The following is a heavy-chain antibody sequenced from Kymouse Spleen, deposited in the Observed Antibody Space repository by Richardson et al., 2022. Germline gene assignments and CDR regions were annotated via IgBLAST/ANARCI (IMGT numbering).Heavy chain of an antibody. CDR1: GGSFSGYY. CDR2: INHSGST. Sequence: QVQLQQWGAGLLKPSETLSLTCAVYGGSFSGYYWSWIRQPPGKGLEWIGEINHSGSTNYNPSLKSRVTISVDTSKNQFSLKLSSVTAADTAVYYCAREGEAAAGSPFDYWGQGTLVTVSS. D-gene: IGHD6-13*01. J-gene: IGHJ4*02. V-gene: IGHV4-34*01. CDR3: AREGEAAAGSPFDY.